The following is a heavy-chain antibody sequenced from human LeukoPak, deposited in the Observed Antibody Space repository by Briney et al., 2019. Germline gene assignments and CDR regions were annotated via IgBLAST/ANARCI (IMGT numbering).Heavy chain of an antibody. D-gene: IGHD3-3*01. CDR3: ARDVRDYDFWSGYQTYYFDY. V-gene: IGHV1-2*02. CDR2: INPNSGGT. J-gene: IGHJ4*02. CDR1: GYTFTGYY. Sequence: ASVKVSCKASGYTFTGYYMHWVRQAPGQGLEWMGWINPNSGGTNYAQKFQGRVTMTRDTSISTAYMELSRLRSDDTAVYYCARDVRDYDFWSGYQTYYFDYWGQGTLVTVSS.